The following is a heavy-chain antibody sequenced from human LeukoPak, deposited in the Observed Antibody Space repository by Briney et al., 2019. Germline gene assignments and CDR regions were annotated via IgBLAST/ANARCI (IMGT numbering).Heavy chain of an antibody. CDR1: GYTFTGYY. J-gene: IGHJ6*02. CDR2: INPNSGGT. Sequence: ASVKVSCKASGYTFTGYYMHWVRQAPGQGLEWMGWINPNSGGTNYAQKFRGRVTMTRDTSTSTVYMELSSLRSEDTAVYYCARDPGYYDSSGYIYYYYGMDVWGQGTTVTVSS. D-gene: IGHD3-22*01. CDR3: ARDPGYYDSSGYIYYYYGMDV. V-gene: IGHV1-2*02.